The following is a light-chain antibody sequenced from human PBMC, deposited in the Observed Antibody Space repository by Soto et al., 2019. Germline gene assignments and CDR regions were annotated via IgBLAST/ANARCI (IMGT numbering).Light chain of an antibody. J-gene: IGKJ1*01. CDR3: QQYNTWLWT. CDR2: GAS. CDR1: QNVNAN. Sequence: EVVMTQSPATLSVSPGERATLSCRASQNVNANLAWYQQKPGQAPRLLIHGASTRATGIPARFSGSGFWTEFLLTISSLQSEDFAVYYCQQYNTWLWTFGQGTKVEGK. V-gene: IGKV3-15*01.